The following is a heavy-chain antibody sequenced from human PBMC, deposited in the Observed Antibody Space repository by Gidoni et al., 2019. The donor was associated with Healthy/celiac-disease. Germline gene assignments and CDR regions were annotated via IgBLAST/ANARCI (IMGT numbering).Heavy chain of an antibody. Sequence: EVQLVESGGGLVQPGGSLRLSCAASGFTFSSYWMHWVRQAPGKGLVWVSRINSDGSSTSYADSVKGRFTISRDNAKNTLYLQMNSLRAEDTAVYYCARAQGFGELSPGMDVWGQGTTVTVSS. CDR1: GFTFSSYW. J-gene: IGHJ6*02. D-gene: IGHD3-10*01. V-gene: IGHV3-74*01. CDR3: ARAQGFGELSPGMDV. CDR2: INSDGSST.